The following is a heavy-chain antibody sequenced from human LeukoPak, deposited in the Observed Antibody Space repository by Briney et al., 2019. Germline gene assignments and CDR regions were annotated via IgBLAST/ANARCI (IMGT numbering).Heavy chain of an antibody. CDR3: ARDRQRVVDY. CDR1: GGSVSSGSYY. J-gene: IGHJ4*02. Sequence: SETLSLTCTVSGGSVSSGSYYWSWIRQPPGKGLEWIGYIYYSGSTNYNPSLKSRVTISVDTSKNQFSLKLSSVTAADTAVYYCARDRQRVVDYWGQGTLVTVSS. D-gene: IGHD2-15*01. V-gene: IGHV4-61*01. CDR2: IYYSGST.